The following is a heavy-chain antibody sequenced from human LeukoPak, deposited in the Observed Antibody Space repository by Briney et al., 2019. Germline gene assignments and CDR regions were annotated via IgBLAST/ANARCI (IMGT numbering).Heavy chain of an antibody. V-gene: IGHV1-46*01. D-gene: IGHD5-18*01. CDR1: GYTFTGYY. CDR3: ARGPVSYGSPFDY. J-gene: IGHJ4*02. Sequence: ASVKVSCKASGYTFTGYYMHWVRQAPGQGLEWMGIINPSGGSTSYAQKFQGRVTMTRNTSISTAYMELSSLRSEDTAVYYCARGPVSYGSPFDYWGQGTLVTVSS. CDR2: INPSGGST.